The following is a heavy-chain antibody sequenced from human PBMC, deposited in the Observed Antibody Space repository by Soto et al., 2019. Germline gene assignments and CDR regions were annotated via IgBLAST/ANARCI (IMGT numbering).Heavy chain of an antibody. CDR1: GGSISSGGYY. Sequence: QVQLQESGPGLVKPSQTLSLTCTVSGGSISSGGYYWSWIRQHPGKGLEWVGYIYYSGSTYYNPSLKSRVTISVDTSKNQFSLKLSSVTAADTAVYYCARDSLADSTRGGLDYWGQGTLVTVSS. D-gene: IGHD2-15*01. CDR3: ARDSLADSTRGGLDY. J-gene: IGHJ4*02. V-gene: IGHV4-31*03. CDR2: IYYSGST.